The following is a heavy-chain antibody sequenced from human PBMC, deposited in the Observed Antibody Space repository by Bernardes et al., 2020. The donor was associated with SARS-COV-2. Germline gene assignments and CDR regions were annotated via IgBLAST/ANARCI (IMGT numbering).Heavy chain of an antibody. J-gene: IGHJ4*02. CDR3: ARSLTYCSSTSCYTPSYFDY. Sequence: GGSLRLSCAASGFTVSNSSMNWVRQAPGKGLDWVSYISSSRSTIYYADSVKGRFTISRDNAKSSLYLQMNSLRAEDTAVYHCARSLTYCSSTSCYTPSYFDYWGQGTLVTVSS. D-gene: IGHD2-2*02. CDR2: ISSSRSTI. V-gene: IGHV3-48*04. CDR1: GFTVSNSS.